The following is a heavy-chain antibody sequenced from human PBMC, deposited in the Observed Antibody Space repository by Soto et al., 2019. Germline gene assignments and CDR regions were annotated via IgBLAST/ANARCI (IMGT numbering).Heavy chain of an antibody. CDR3: TRGPRPISTGTGAY. J-gene: IGHJ4*02. D-gene: IGHD3-10*01. CDR2: IYNDGTYS. V-gene: IGHV3-74*01. Sequence: PGGSLRLSCAASGFSFNMYWVHWVRQSPGKGLVWISRIYNDGTYSDYADSVRGRFTISRDNVNDTLYLQMNNLRAEDSGLYYCTRGPRPISTGTGAYWGQGTQVTVS. CDR1: GFSFNMYW.